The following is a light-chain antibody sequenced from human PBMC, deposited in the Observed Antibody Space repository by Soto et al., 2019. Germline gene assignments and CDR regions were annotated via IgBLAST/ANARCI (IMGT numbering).Light chain of an antibody. CDR3: QQSYSTPV. J-gene: IGKJ3*01. V-gene: IGKV1-39*01. Sequence: QMTQSPSTLSASVGDRVTITCRASQSVSRWLAWYQQKPGKAPKLLIYAASSLQSGVPSRFSGSGSGTDFTLTISSLQPEDFATYYCQQSYSTPVFGPGTKVDIK. CDR2: AAS. CDR1: QSVSRW.